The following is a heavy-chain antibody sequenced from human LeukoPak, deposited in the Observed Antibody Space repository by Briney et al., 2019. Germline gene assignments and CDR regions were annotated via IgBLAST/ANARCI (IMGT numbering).Heavy chain of an antibody. Sequence: PGGSLRLSCAASGFTFSSYAMTWVRQTPGKGLEWVSSINSGGENTDYADSVKGRFTISRDNSKSTLYLQMNSLRADDTAVYYCAKYHKTPVAGRDFDYWGQGTLVSVSS. CDR2: INSGGENT. V-gene: IGHV3-23*01. J-gene: IGHJ4*02. D-gene: IGHD6-19*01. CDR3: AKYHKTPVAGRDFDY. CDR1: GFTFSSYA.